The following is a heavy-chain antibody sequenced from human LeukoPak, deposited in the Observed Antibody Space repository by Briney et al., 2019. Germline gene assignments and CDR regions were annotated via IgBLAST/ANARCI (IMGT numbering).Heavy chain of an antibody. CDR1: GLTFSSYA. CDR3: AKDEDNSGWYAVAYFDY. V-gene: IGHV3-23*01. CDR2: ISGSGGSA. Sequence: GGSLRLSCAASGLTFSSYAMNWVRQAPGKGLECVLTISGSGGSAYYADSVKGRFTISRDNSRNTLYLQMNSLRAEDTAIYYCAKDEDNSGWYAVAYFDYWGQGTPVTVSS. D-gene: IGHD6-19*01. J-gene: IGHJ4*02.